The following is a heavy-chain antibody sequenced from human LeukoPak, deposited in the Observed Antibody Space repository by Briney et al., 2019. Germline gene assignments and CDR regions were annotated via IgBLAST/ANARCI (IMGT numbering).Heavy chain of an antibody. Sequence: GSLRLSCAASGFTFSSHAMSWVRQAPGKGLEWVSAISGSGGSTYYADSVKGRFTISRDNSKNTLYLQMNALRADDTAMYYCATSHHTSSGQNFDYWGQGTLVSVSS. CDR3: ATSHHTSSGQNFDY. CDR2: ISGSGGST. J-gene: IGHJ4*02. CDR1: GFTFSSHA. V-gene: IGHV3-23*01. D-gene: IGHD6-25*01.